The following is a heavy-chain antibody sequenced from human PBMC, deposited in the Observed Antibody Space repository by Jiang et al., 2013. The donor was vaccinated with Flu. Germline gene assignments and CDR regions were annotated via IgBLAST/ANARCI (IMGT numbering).Heavy chain of an antibody. D-gene: IGHD3-22*01. CDR2: IIPIFGTA. CDR1: GGTFSTYA. J-gene: IGHJ4*02. Sequence: LVESGAEVKKPGSSVKVSCKASGGTFSTYAINWVRQAPGQGLAWMGGIIPIFGTANYAQKFQGRVTITADTSTSTAYMELSSLRSEDTAIYYCARGPDSSAYYYFYWGQGTLVTVSS. V-gene: IGHV1-69*06. CDR3: ARGPDSSAYYYFY.